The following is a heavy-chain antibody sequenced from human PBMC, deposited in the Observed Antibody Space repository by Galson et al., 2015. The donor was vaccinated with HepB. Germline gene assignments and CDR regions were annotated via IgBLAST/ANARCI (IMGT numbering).Heavy chain of an antibody. CDR3: AKDRGSSGWYGSVGSPQGP. V-gene: IGHV3-30*18. CDR1: GFSFRSNA. CDR2: LSYDGSGT. Sequence: SLRLSCAASGFSFRSNAMHWVRQAPGKGLEWVAVLSYDGSGTCYADSVQGRFTISRDNSKNTLYLKMNSLRTEDTAVYFCAKDRGSSGWYGSVGSPQGPWGQGTLVTVSS. J-gene: IGHJ5*02. D-gene: IGHD6-19*01.